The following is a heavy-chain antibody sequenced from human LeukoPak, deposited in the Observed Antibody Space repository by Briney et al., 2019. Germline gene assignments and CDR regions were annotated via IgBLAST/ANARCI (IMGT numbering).Heavy chain of an antibody. CDR3: ATTGYCSGGSCRLYWFDP. CDR1: GYTLTELS. Sequence: ASVKVSCKVSGYTLTELSRHWVRQAPGKGLEWMGGFDPEDGETIYAQKFQGRVTMTEDTSTDTAYMELSSLRSEDTAVYYCATTGYCSGGSCRLYWFDPWGQGTLVTVSS. V-gene: IGHV1-24*01. D-gene: IGHD2-15*01. J-gene: IGHJ5*02. CDR2: FDPEDGET.